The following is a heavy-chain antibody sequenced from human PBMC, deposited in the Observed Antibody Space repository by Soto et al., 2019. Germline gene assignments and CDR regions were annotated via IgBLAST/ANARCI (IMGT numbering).Heavy chain of an antibody. J-gene: IGHJ6*02. V-gene: IGHV1-2*02. D-gene: IGHD2-2*02. CDR2: INPNSGGT. CDR1: GYIFTGYY. Sequence: GASVKVSCKASGYIFTGYYMHWVRQAPGQGLEWMGWINPNSGGTNYAQKFQGRVTMTRDTSISTAYMELSRLRSDDTAVYYCARDQFVVPAAILYYYYYYGMDVWGQGTTVTVSS. CDR3: ARDQFVVPAAILYYYYYYGMDV.